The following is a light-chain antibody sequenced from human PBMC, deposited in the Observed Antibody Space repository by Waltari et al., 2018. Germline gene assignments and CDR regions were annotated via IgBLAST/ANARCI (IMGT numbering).Light chain of an antibody. CDR1: QSVSSY. V-gene: IGKV3-11*01. CDR2: DAS. Sequence: EIVLTQSPATLSLSPGERATLYCGASQSVSSYLAWYQQKPGQAPRLLIYDASNRATGIPVRFSGSGSGTDFTLTISSLEPEDSAVYYCQQSRNWPLTFGGGTKVEIK. CDR3: QQSRNWPLT. J-gene: IGKJ4*01.